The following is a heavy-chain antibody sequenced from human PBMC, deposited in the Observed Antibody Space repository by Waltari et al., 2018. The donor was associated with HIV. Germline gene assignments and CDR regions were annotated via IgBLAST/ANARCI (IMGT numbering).Heavy chain of an antibody. CDR1: GFTFSSYD. D-gene: IGHD6-13*01. CDR3: VGSWYVGAFDI. J-gene: IGHJ3*02. V-gene: IGHV3-13*01. Sequence: EVQMVESGGGLVQHGGSLRLSCAASGFTFSSYDMHWVRQATGKGLEWVSAIGTAGDTYYPGSVKGRFTISRENAKNSLYLQMNSLRAGDTAVYYCVGSWYVGAFDIWGQGTMVTVSS. CDR2: IGTAGDT.